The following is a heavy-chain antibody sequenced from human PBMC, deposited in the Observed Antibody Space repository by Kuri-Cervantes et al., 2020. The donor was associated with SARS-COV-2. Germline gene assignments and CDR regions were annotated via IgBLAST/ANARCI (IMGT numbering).Heavy chain of an antibody. D-gene: IGHD6-13*01. CDR1: GFTFTTYS. Sequence: GGSLRLSCAASGFTFTTYSMTWVRQAPGKGLEWVSSISSSSSQRYYVDSVKGRFTISRDNAKNSLYLQMNSLRAEDTAVYYCAREVAAAGYWGQGTLVTVSS. CDR3: AREVAAAGY. V-gene: IGHV3-21*01. CDR2: ISSSSSQR. J-gene: IGHJ4*02.